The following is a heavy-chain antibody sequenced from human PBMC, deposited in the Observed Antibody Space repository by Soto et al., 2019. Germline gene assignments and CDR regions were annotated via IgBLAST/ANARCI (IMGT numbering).Heavy chain of an antibody. CDR2: ISAYNGNT. V-gene: IGHV1-18*01. Sequence: ASVKVSCKASGYTFTSYGISWVRQAPGQGLEWMGWISAYNGNTNYAQKLQGRVTMTTDTSTSTAYMELRSLRSDDTAVYYCARAYYYDSSGYYELLDDYWGQGTLVTVSS. CDR3: ARAYYYDSSGYYELLDDY. J-gene: IGHJ4*02. CDR1: GYTFTSYG. D-gene: IGHD3-22*01.